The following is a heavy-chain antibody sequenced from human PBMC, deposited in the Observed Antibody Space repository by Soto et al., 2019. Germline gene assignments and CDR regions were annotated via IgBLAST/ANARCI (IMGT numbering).Heavy chain of an antibody. CDR3: ARVQRYSGSYRWFDP. V-gene: IGHV4-4*07. J-gene: IGHJ5*02. CDR2: IYDTGSV. CDR1: GGSIRDYY. D-gene: IGHD5-12*01. Sequence: SETLSLTCTVYGGSIRDYYWSWIRQPAGKGLEWIGRIYDTGSVNYNPSLKSRVTMSVDTSQNQLSLKLSPVTAANTAVYYCARVQRYSGSYRWFDPWGQGTLVTVSS.